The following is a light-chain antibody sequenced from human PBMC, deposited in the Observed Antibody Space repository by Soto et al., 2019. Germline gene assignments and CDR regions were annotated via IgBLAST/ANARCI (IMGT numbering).Light chain of an antibody. CDR3: QQYNSYWK. CDR1: QSISSW. J-gene: IGKJ1*01. V-gene: IGKV1-5*03. Sequence: DIQMTQSPSTLSASVGDRVTITCRASQSISSWLAWYQQKPGKAPKLLIYKASILESGVPSRFSGSRSGTEFTLTISCLQPDDFATYYCQQYNSYWKIGQGTKVEIK. CDR2: KAS.